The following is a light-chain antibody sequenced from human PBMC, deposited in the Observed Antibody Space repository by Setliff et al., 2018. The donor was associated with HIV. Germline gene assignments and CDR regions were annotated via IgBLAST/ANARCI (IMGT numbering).Light chain of an antibody. CDR2: DVS. CDR1: SSDVGGYNY. Sequence: QSALTQPRSVSGSPGQSVTISCTGTSSDVGGYNYVSWYQQHPGKAPKLMIYDVSKRPSGVPDRFSCSKSGYTASLTISGLQAEDEADYYCCSYAGSYKVFGTGTKGTVL. CDR3: CSYAGSYKV. J-gene: IGLJ1*01. V-gene: IGLV2-11*01.